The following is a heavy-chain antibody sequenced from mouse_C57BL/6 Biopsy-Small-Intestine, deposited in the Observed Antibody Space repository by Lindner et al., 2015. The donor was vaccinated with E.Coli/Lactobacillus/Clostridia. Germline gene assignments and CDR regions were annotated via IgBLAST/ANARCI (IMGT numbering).Heavy chain of an antibody. J-gene: IGHJ4*01. D-gene: IGHD2-5*01. V-gene: IGHV1-14*01. CDR1: GYTFTSYV. Sequence: VQLQESGPELVKPGASVKMSCKASGYTFTSYVMHWVKQKPGQGLEWIGYINPYTDDTSYNQKFKGKATLTVDKSSSTAYMQLNSLTSEDSAVHYCAAYYTKGDYAMDYWGQGTSVTVSS. CDR2: INPYTDDT. CDR3: AAYYTKGDYAMDY.